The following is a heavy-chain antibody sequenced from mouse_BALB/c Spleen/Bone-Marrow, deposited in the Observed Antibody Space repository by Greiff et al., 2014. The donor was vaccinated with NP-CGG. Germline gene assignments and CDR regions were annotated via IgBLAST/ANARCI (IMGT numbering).Heavy chain of an antibody. CDR3: NARGDYDFDYFDY. Sequence: VHVKQSGAELVRSGASVKLSCTASGFNIKDYYMHWVKQRPEQGLEWIGWIDPENGDTEYAPKFQGKATMTADTSSNTAYLRLSSLTSEDTAVYYCNARGDYDFDYFDYWGQGTTLTVSS. CDR2: IDPENGDT. V-gene: IGHV14-4*02. D-gene: IGHD2-4*01. J-gene: IGHJ2*01. CDR1: GFNIKDYY.